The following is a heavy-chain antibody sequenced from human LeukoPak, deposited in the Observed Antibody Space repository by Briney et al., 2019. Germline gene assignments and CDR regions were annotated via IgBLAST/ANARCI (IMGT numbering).Heavy chain of an antibody. V-gene: IGHV4-34*01. D-gene: IGHD1-26*01. CDR1: GGSFSGYY. Sequence: SETLSLTCAVYGGSFSGYYWSWIRQPPGKGLEWIGEINHSGSTNYNPSLKSRVTISVDTSKNQSSLKLSSVTAADTAVYYCARGLTVGATDFFDYWGQGTLVTVSS. CDR3: ARGLTVGATDFFDY. CDR2: INHSGST. J-gene: IGHJ4*02.